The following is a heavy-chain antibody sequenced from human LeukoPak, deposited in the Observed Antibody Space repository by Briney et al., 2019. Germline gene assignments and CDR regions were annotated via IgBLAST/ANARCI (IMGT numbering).Heavy chain of an antibody. CDR3: AKVLLVGATLDAFDI. Sequence: GGSLRLSCATSGFTPNRYSNSWVRQAPGKGLEWVSAISGSGGSTYYADSVKGRFTISRDNSKNTLYLQMNSLRAEDTAVYYCAKVLLVGATLDAFDIWGQGTMVTVSS. V-gene: IGHV3-23*01. CDR1: GFTPNRYS. D-gene: IGHD1-26*01. J-gene: IGHJ3*02. CDR2: ISGSGGST.